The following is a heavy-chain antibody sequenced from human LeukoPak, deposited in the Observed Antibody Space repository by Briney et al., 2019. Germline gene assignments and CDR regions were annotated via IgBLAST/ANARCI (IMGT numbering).Heavy chain of an antibody. CDR1: GGSISSSSYY. J-gene: IGHJ6*03. V-gene: IGHV4-39*07. CDR2: IYYSGST. Sequence: SETLSLTCTVSGGSISSSSYYWGWIRQPPGKGLEWIGSIYYSGSTYYNPSLKSRVTISVDTSKNQFSLKLSSVTAADTAVYYCARHEYYYYYMDVWGRGTTVIVSS. CDR3: ARHEYYYYYMDV.